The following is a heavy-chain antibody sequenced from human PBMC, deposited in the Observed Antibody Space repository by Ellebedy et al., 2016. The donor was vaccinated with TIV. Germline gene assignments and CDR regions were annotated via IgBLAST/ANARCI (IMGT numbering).Heavy chain of an antibody. J-gene: IGHJ4*02. CDR1: GFTFSTYS. CDR2: IKQGGSEE. Sequence: PGGSLRLSCAASGFTFSTYSMSWVRQAPGKRLECVASIKQGGSEEYHVDSVKGRFTISRDNAKNSLYLQMNSLGAEDTAVYYCARWGPYSGTFQGPFDFWGQGVVVTVSS. CDR3: ARWGPYSGTFQGPFDF. D-gene: IGHD5-12*01. V-gene: IGHV3-7*01.